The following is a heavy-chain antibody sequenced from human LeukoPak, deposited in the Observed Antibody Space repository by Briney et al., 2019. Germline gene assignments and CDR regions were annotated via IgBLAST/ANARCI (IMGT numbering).Heavy chain of an antibody. CDR1: GGSISTSSYY. D-gene: IGHD4-17*01. J-gene: IGHJ3*02. Sequence: MPSETLSLTCTVSGGSISTSSYYWGWIRQPPGKGLEWIGNIYYSGSTYYNPSLKSRVTISVDTSKNQFSLKLTSVTAADTAVYYCASPIYGDYTENGFDIWGQGTMVTVSS. CDR2: IYYSGST. CDR3: ASPIYGDYTENGFDI. V-gene: IGHV4-39*07.